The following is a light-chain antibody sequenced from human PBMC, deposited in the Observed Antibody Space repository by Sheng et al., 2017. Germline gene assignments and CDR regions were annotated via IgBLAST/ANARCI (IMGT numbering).Light chain of an antibody. J-gene: IGKJ4*01. CDR1: QSILSTSNNKNF. Sequence: DIVMTQSPDSLAVSLGERATINCKSSQSILSTSNNKNFLAWYQQRPGQPPKLLFNWASTREFGVPDRFSGGGSGTDFTLTISSLQAEDVAVYYCQQYFSDPXFGGGTKVEIK. V-gene: IGKV4-1*01. CDR3: QQYFSDPX. CDR2: WAS.